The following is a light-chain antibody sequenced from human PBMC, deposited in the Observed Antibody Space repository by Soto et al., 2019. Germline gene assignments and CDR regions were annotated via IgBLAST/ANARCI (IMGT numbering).Light chain of an antibody. CDR1: QPISSW. J-gene: IGKJ4*01. CDR3: QQASSFPLT. Sequence: IQMTQSPSSVSASVGDRVTITCRASQPISSWLAWYQQKPGQPPNLLIYSASTLRSVVPSRFSGSESGTLFTLTITNLQPEDFATSYCQQASSFPLTFGGGTKVEV. CDR2: SAS. V-gene: IGKV1-12*01.